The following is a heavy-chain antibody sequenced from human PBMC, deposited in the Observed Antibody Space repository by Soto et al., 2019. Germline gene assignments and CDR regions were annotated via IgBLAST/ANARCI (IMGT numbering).Heavy chain of an antibody. J-gene: IGHJ4*02. V-gene: IGHV4-39*01. D-gene: IGHD3-16*01. CDR3: ASWGGPGATIIRPHDY. CDR2: IYYSGST. Sequence: SETLSLTCTVSGGSISSSSYYWGWIRQPPGKGLEWIGSIYYSGSTYYNPSLKSRVTITVDTSKNQFSLKLSSVTAADTAVYYCASWGGPGATIIRPHDYWGQGTLVTVSS. CDR1: GGSISSSSYY.